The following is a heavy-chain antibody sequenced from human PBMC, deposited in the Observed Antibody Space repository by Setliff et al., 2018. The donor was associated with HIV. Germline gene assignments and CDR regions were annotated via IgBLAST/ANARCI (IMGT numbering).Heavy chain of an antibody. CDR3: ARGGAVTVLGIPSYAYFYGLDV. J-gene: IGHJ6*02. V-gene: IGHV4-34*01. CDR2: INYAGVA. Sequence: LSLTCGVDAWSLSGYFWVWVRQSPKRGLEWIGEINYAGVANYSPSLKSRVTMSIDTSKSQFSLKVSSVTAADTAVYFCARGGAVTVLGIPSYAYFYGLDVWGQGTTVTVSS. CDR1: AWSLSGYF. D-gene: IGHD2-21*02.